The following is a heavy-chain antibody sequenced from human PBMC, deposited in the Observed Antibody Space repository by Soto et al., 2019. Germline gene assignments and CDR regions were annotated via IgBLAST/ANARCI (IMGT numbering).Heavy chain of an antibody. CDR1: GYTFTGYY. CDR3: ARCSTGYNWNDVLGLGYYYYGMDV. CDR2: INPNSGGT. J-gene: IGHJ6*02. D-gene: IGHD1-1*01. V-gene: IGHV1-2*04. Sequence: ASVKVSCKASGYTFTGYYMHWVRQAPGQGLEWMGWINPNSGGTNYAQKFQGWVTMTRDTSISTAYMELSRLRSDDTAVYYCARCSTGYNWNDVLGLGYYYYGMDVWGQGTTVTVSS.